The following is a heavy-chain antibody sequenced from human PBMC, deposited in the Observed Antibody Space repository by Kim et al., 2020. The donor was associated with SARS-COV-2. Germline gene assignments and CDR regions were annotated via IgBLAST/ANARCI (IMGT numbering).Heavy chain of an antibody. Sequence: SADSVTVRFTSSEDNSKNTVYLIMNGLRAEDTAVYYCAKGPARPLYSFDYWGQGTLVTVSS. CDR3: AKGPARPLYSFDY. V-gene: IGHV3-23*01. J-gene: IGHJ4*02. D-gene: IGHD6-6*01.